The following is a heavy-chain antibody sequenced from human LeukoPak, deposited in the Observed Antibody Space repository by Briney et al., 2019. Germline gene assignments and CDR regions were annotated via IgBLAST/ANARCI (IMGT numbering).Heavy chain of an antibody. Sequence: SVKVSCKASGYTFTSYDINWVRQATGQGLEWMGWMNPILGIANYAQKFQGRVTITAGKSTSTAYMELSSLRSEDTAVYYCARGRSSGWYYFDYWGQGTLVTVSS. CDR2: MNPILGIA. CDR1: GYTFTSYD. CDR3: ARGRSSGWYYFDY. J-gene: IGHJ4*02. V-gene: IGHV1-69*10. D-gene: IGHD6-19*01.